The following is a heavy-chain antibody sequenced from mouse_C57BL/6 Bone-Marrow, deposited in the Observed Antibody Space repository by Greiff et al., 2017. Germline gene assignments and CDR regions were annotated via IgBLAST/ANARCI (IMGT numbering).Heavy chain of an antibody. CDR2: IYPGNSDT. CDR1: GYTFTSYW. V-gene: IGHV1-5*01. J-gene: IGHJ2*01. CDR3: TRRKIYYGNPHYFDY. Sequence: EVQLQQSGTVLARPGASVKMSCKTSGYTFTSYWMHWVKQRPGQGLEWIGAIYPGNSDTSYNQKFKGKAKLTAVTSASTAYMELSSLTNEDSAVYYCTRRKIYYGNPHYFDYWGKGTTLTVSS. D-gene: IGHD2-1*01.